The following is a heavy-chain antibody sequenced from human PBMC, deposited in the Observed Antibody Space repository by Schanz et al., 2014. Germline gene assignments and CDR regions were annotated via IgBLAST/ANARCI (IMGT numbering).Heavy chain of an antibody. V-gene: IGHV4-4*02. CDR1: GFRVITNY. CDR3: TRSTLWSYDV. Sequence: QEQLVESGGGLVQPGGSLRLSCAASGFRVITNYMTWARQSPGKGLEWIGEIFHSGTTNYNPSLESRVTISVDKSKNQFSLILSSRTAADTAVYYCTRSTLWSYDVWGRGTMVIVSS. J-gene: IGHJ3*01. CDR2: IFHSGTT. D-gene: IGHD2-21*01.